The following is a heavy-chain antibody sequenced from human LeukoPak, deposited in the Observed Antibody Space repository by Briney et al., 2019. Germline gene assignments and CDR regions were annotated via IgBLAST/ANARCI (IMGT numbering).Heavy chain of an antibody. CDR1: GFTFSSYS. V-gene: IGHV3-21*01. J-gene: IGHJ4*02. CDR2: IDTSTTYM. D-gene: IGHD4-23*01. CDR3: ARGRPHGNDY. Sequence: PGGSLRLSCAASGFTFSSYSMNWVRQAPGKGLEWVSSIDTSTTYMTYADSVKGRFTISRDNARNSLYLQMNSLRAEDTAVYYCARGRPHGNDYWGQGTLVTVSS.